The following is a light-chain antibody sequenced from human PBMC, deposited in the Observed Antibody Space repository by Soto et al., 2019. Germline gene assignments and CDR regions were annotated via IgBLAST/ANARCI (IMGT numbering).Light chain of an antibody. CDR1: SSDVGGYNY. J-gene: IGLJ1*01. CDR2: DVS. Sequence: QSALTQPRSVSGSPGQSVTISCTGTSSDVGGYNYVSWYQQHPGKAPKLMIYDVSKRPSGVPDRFSGFKSGNTASLTISGLQAEDEADYYCCSYAGSYTHYVFGTGTKLTVL. V-gene: IGLV2-11*01. CDR3: CSYAGSYTHYV.